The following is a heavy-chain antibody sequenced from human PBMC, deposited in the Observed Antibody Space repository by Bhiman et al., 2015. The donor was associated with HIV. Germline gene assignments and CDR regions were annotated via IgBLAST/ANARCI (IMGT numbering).Heavy chain of an antibody. CDR2: ISRSSSYI. CDR1: GFTFSTYN. J-gene: IGHJ4*02. Sequence: EVQLVESGGGLVKPGGSLRLSCAASGFTFSTYNMNWVRQAPGKGLEWVSSISRSSSYIYYADSIKGRFTISRDNAKNSLYLQMNSLRAEDTAVYYCVRDDRSQWLFDYWGQGTLVTVSS. V-gene: IGHV3-21*01. D-gene: IGHD6-19*01. CDR3: VRDDRSQWLFDY.